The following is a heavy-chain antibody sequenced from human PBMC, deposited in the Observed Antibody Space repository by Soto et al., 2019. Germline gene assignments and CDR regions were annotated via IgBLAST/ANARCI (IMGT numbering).Heavy chain of an antibody. J-gene: IGHJ3*02. V-gene: IGHV5-10-1*01. CDR1: GYSLTSYW. Sequence: GESLKISCKGSGYSLTSYWISWVRQMPGKGLEWMGRIDPSDSYTNYSPSFQGHVTISADKSISTAYLQWSSLKASDTAMYYCARHVEFCSGGSCYNDAFDIWGQGAMVTVSS. D-gene: IGHD2-15*01. CDR2: IDPSDSYT. CDR3: ARHVEFCSGGSCYNDAFDI.